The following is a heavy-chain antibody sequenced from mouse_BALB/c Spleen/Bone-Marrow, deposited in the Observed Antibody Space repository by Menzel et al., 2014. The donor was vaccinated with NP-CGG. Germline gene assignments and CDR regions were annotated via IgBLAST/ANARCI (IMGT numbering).Heavy chain of an antibody. CDR1: GFTFSSYA. D-gene: IGHD4-1*01. CDR3: ASTGYFFDY. Sequence: EVMLVESGGGLVKPGGSLKLSCAASGFTFSSYAMSWVRQTPEKRLECVATISSGGNYTYYPDSVKGRFTISRDNAKNTLYLQMSSLRSEDTAMYYCASTGYFFDYWGQGTTLTVSS. J-gene: IGHJ2*01. CDR2: ISSGGNYT. V-gene: IGHV5-9-1*01.